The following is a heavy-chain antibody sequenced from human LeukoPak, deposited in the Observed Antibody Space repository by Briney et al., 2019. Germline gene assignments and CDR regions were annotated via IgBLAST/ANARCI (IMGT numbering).Heavy chain of an antibody. Sequence: PSETLSLTCTVSGGSISSGAYYWSWIRQHPGKGLEWIGNIYYSGSTYYNPSLKSRVTISVDTSKNHFSLKLNSVTAADTAMYYCARDRRESGYGSGTYFAYYYYGMDVWGQGTTVTVSS. V-gene: IGHV4-31*03. D-gene: IGHD3-10*01. CDR1: GGSISSGAYY. J-gene: IGHJ6*02. CDR3: ARDRRESGYGSGTYFAYYYYGMDV. CDR2: IYYSGST.